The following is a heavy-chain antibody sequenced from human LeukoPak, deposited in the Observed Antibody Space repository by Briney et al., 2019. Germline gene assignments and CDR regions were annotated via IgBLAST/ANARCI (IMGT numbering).Heavy chain of an antibody. CDR1: GGPISSGGYY. V-gene: IGHV4-31*03. D-gene: IGHD2/OR15-2a*01. CDR2: IYYNGST. J-gene: IGHJ4*02. Sequence: SETLSLTCTVSGGPISSGGYYWSWIRQHPGKGLEWIGYIYYNGSTYYNPSLKSRVTISVDTSKDQFSLKLSSVTAADTAVYYCAREVEYYGYFDYWGQGTLVTVSS. CDR3: AREVEYYGYFDY.